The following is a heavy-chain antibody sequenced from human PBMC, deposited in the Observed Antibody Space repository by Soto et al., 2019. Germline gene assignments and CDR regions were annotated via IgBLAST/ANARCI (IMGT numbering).Heavy chain of an antibody. D-gene: IGHD3-3*01. CDR2: IIPIFGTA. CDR3: ARVSYDFWSGYRDY. V-gene: IGHV1-69*13. Sequence: SVKVSCKASGGTFSSYAISWVRQASGQGHEWMGGIIPIFGTANYAQKFQGRVTITADESTSTAYMELSSLRSEDTAVYYCARVSYDFWSGYRDYWGQGTLVTVSS. CDR1: GGTFSSYA. J-gene: IGHJ4*02.